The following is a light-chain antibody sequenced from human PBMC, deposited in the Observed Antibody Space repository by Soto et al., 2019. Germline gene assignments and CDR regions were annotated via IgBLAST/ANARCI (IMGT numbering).Light chain of an antibody. J-gene: IGKJ4*01. Sequence: IRLTQSPSSLSASLGDRVTITWTASQGISSYLAWYQQKTGKAPKLLIYAASTLQSGVPSRFSGSGYGTDFNLTISSLQTEDFATYYCQQLNSYPLTFGGGTKVDIK. CDR1: QGISSY. V-gene: IGKV1-9*01. CDR3: QQLNSYPLT. CDR2: AAS.